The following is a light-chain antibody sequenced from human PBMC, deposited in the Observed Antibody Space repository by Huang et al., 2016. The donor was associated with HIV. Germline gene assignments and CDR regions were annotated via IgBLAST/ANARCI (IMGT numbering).Light chain of an antibody. CDR2: WAA. CDR1: RSVLFPSNNKNF. CDR3: QQYSSVPYT. Sequence: DIVMTQSPDSLAVPLGERATIHCTSSRSVLFPSNNKNFLAWYQQKSGQPPKLLIYWAATRESGVPDRFSGSGSGTVFTLTVANLQAEDVGVFYCQQYSSVPYTFGQGTKLEIK. V-gene: IGKV4-1*01. J-gene: IGKJ2*01.